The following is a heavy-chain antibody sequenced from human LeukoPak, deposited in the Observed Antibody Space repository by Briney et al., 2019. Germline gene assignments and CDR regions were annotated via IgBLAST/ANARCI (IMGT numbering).Heavy chain of an antibody. D-gene: IGHD3-3*01. CDR2: IIPIFGTA. CDR3: ARFPQYPSGVANWEFDY. CDR1: GGPFSSYV. V-gene: IGHV1-69*13. J-gene: IGHJ4*02. Sequence: GASVKVSCKASGGPFSSYVINWVRQAPGQGLEWMGGIIPIFGTANYAQKFQGRVTITADESTSTAYMELSSLRSEDSAMYYCARFPQYPSGVANWEFDYWGQGSLVTVSS.